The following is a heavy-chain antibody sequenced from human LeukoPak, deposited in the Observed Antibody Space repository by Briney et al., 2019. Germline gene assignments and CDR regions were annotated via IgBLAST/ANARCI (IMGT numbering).Heavy chain of an antibody. D-gene: IGHD3-22*01. Sequence: PGGSLRLPCAASGFTFSTYGMHWVRQAPGKGLEWVAFIRYDGSNKYYADSVKGRFTISRDNSKNTLYLQMNSLRPEDTAVYYCAKSFYYAFEYWGQGTLVTVSS. CDR2: IRYDGSNK. CDR3: AKSFYYAFEY. CDR1: GFTFSTYG. J-gene: IGHJ4*02. V-gene: IGHV3-30*02.